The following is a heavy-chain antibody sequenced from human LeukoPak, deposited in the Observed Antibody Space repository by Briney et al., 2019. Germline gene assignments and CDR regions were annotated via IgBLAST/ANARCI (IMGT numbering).Heavy chain of an antibody. CDR2: IGSSGNPK. V-gene: IGHV3-11*01. D-gene: IGHD3-3*01. CDR3: ARVRYDFWSGYYPYYYYGMDV. J-gene: IGHJ6*02. Sequence: GGSLRLSCAASGFSFSDYYMAWIRQAPGKGLEWVSYIGSSGNPKYYADSVKGRFTVSRDNAENSLFLQMNSLRVEDTAVYYCARVRYDFWSGYYPYYYYGMDVWGQGTTVTVSS. CDR1: GFSFSDYY.